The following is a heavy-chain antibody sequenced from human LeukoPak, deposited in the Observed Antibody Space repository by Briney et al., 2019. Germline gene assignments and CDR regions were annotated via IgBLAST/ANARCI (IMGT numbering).Heavy chain of an antibody. CDR3: ARDRGYSPDY. CDR1: GFTFNIYW. D-gene: IGHD5-18*01. J-gene: IGHJ4*02. Sequence: GGSLRLSCEVSGFTFNIYWMHWVRQAPGKGLEWVSRINSDGRSTTYADSVKGRFTISRDNAKNTLYLQMNSLRVDDTAVYYCARDRGYSPDYWGQGTLVTVSS. CDR2: INSDGRST. V-gene: IGHV3-74*01.